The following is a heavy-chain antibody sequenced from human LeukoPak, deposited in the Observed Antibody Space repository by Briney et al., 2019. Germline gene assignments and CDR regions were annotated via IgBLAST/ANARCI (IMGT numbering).Heavy chain of an antibody. CDR1: GFSFSSYE. CDR3: VRDLTGENAFDI. D-gene: IGHD3-16*01. CDR2: ICTVGDT. V-gene: IGHV3-13*01. J-gene: IGHJ3*02. Sequence: GGTLRLSCAASGFSFSSYEMHWVRQAPGKGLEWVSAICTVGDTYYPDSVKGRFTISREDAKNSLYLQMSSLRAGDTAVYYCVRDLTGENAFDIWGQGTMVTVSS.